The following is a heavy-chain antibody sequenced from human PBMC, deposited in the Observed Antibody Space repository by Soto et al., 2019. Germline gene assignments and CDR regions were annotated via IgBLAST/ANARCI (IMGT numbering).Heavy chain of an antibody. J-gene: IGHJ4*02. Sequence: PGGSLRLSCAASGVTFSSYAMSWVRQAPGKGLEWVSAISGSGGSTYYADSVKGRFTISRDNSKNTLYLQMNSLRAEDTAVYYCAKVGGSGSYYAASDYWGQGTLVTVSS. CDR1: GVTFSSYA. D-gene: IGHD1-26*01. V-gene: IGHV3-23*01. CDR3: AKVGGSGSYYAASDY. CDR2: ISGSGGST.